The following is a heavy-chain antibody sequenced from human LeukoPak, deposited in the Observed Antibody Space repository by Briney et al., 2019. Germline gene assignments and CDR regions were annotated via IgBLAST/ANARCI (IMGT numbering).Heavy chain of an antibody. CDR3: AREWLGYSYGTRTPYFDY. CDR1: GFTFSSYW. CDR2: IKQEGSGK. D-gene: IGHD5-18*01. V-gene: IGHV3-7*01. Sequence: PGGSLRLSCAASGFTFSSYWMSWVRQAPGKGLEWVANIKQEGSGKYYVDSVKGRFTISRDNAKNSLYLQMNSLRAEDTAVYYCAREWLGYSYGTRTPYFDYWGQGTLVTVSS. J-gene: IGHJ4*02.